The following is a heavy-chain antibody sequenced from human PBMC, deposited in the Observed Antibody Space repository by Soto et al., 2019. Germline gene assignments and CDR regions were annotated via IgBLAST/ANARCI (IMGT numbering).Heavy chain of an antibody. CDR1: GFTFSGSA. V-gene: IGHV3-15*01. CDR2: IKSKTDGGTT. CDR3: TADFNPVDY. J-gene: IGHJ4*02. Sequence: GGSLRLSCAASGFTFSGSAMHWVRQASGKGLEWVGRIKSKTDGGTTDYAAPVKGRFTISRDDSKTTLYLQMDSLKTEDTAVYYCTADFNPVDYWGQGTLVTVSS.